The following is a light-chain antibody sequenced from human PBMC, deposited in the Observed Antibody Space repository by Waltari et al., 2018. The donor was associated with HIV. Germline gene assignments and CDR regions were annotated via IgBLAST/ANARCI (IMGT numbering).Light chain of an antibody. CDR2: RNN. V-gene: IGLV1-47*01. J-gene: IGLJ3*02. CDR3: AAWDDSLSGRV. CDR1: NSNIGRTY. Sequence: QSVLTQPPSASGTPGQRVTISCSGSNSNIGRTYVYWYQQLPGTTPKPLIYRNNQRPAGGPERFSGSRSGTSASRAISGLRSEDEADYYCAAWDDSLSGRVFGGGTKVTVL.